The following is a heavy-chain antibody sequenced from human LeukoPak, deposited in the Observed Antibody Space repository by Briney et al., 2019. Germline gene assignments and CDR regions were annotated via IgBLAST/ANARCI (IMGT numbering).Heavy chain of an antibody. V-gene: IGHV3-11*04. CDR3: ARDLGGGFGPDTFDI. CDR2: ISNSGSTI. D-gene: IGHD3-16*01. CDR1: GFTFSDFY. Sequence: PGGSLRLSCEASGFTFSDFYLNWIRQAPGKGLEWVSYISNSGSTIYYADSVKGRFTISRDNAKNSLYLQMNSLRAEDTAVYYCARDLGGGFGPDTFDIWGQGTMVTVSS. J-gene: IGHJ3*02.